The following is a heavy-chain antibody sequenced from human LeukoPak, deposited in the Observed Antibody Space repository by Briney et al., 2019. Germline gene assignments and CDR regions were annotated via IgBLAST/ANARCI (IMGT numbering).Heavy chain of an antibody. V-gene: IGHV3-48*03. CDR2: ISSSGSTI. D-gene: IGHD4-17*01. Sequence: GGSLRLSCAASGFTFSSYEMNWVRQAPGKGLEWVSYISSSGSTIYYADSVKGRFTISRDNAKNSLYLRMNSLRAEDTAVYYCARDSLYGDYFPALADYWGQGTLVTVSS. CDR3: ARDSLYGDYFPALADY. J-gene: IGHJ4*02. CDR1: GFTFSSYE.